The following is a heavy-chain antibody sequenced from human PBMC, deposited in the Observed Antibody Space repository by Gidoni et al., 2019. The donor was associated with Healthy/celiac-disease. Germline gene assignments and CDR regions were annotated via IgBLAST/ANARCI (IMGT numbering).Heavy chain of an antibody. Sequence: EVQLVESGGGLVKPGGSLRLSCAASGFTFSSYRMNWVRQAPGKGLEWVSSISSSSSYIYYADSVKGRFTISRDNAKNSLYLQMNSLRAEDTAVYYCARDRYYYDSSGYYLRRYFDLWGRGTLVTVSS. V-gene: IGHV3-21*01. CDR2: ISSSSSYI. CDR3: ARDRYYYDSSGYYLRRYFDL. J-gene: IGHJ2*01. D-gene: IGHD3-22*01. CDR1: GFTFSSYR.